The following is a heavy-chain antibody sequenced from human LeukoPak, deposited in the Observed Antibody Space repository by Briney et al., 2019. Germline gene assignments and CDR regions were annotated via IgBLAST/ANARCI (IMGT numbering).Heavy chain of an antibody. CDR3: AKDKTRGPGDY. CDR1: GFTLDDYA. CDR2: ISEDGGDT. V-gene: IGHV3-43*02. Sequence: PGGSLRLSCAAFGFTLDDYAMHWVRQTPGKGLECVSLISEDGGDTWYADSVRGRFTISRDNSKNSLYLQMNSLRAEDTAFYYCAKDKTRGPGDYWGQGTLVTVSS. J-gene: IGHJ4*02.